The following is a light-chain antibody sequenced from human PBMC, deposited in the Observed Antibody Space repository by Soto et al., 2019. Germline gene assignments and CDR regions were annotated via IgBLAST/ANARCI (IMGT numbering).Light chain of an antibody. CDR2: GAS. CDR3: QQYGSSPPLT. J-gene: IGKJ4*01. V-gene: IGKV3-20*01. CDR1: QSVSSGY. Sequence: EIVLTQSPGTLSLSPGERATLSCRASQSVSSGYLAWYQQKPGQAPRLLIYGASIRAAGIPDRFSGSGSGADFTHTISRLEPEDFAVYYCQQYGSSPPLTFGGGTKVDI.